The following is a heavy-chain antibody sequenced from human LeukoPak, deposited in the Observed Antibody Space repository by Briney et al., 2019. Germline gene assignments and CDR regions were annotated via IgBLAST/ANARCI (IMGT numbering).Heavy chain of an antibody. D-gene: IGHD4-11*01. V-gene: IGHV3-33*01. J-gene: IGHJ6*02. Sequence: GGSLRLSCAASGFTFSSYGMHWVRQAPGKGREWVAVIWYDGSNKYYADSVKGRFTISRDNSKNTLYLQMNSLRAEDTAVYYCARPPLYSNPLVGMDVWGQGTTVTVSS. CDR1: GFTFSSYG. CDR2: IWYDGSNK. CDR3: ARPPLYSNPLVGMDV.